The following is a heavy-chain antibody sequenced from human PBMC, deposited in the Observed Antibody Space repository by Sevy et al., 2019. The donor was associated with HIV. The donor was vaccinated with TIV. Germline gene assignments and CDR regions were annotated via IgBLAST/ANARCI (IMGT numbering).Heavy chain of an antibody. CDR3: ASGRSSSSYTPFDN. J-gene: IGHJ4*02. Sequence: GGSLRLSCAASGFTFSSYAMSWVRQAPGKGLEWVSTISGSGGGTYYTDSVKGRFTISRDNSKNTLYLQMNSLRAEDTAVYSCASGRSSSSYTPFDNWGQGTLVTVSS. CDR2: ISGSGGGT. V-gene: IGHV3-23*01. CDR1: GFTFSSYA. D-gene: IGHD6-13*01.